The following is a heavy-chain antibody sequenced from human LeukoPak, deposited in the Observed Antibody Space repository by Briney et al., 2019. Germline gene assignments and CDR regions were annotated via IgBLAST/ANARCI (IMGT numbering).Heavy chain of an antibody. CDR2: ISGSGDDT. CDR3: ARVAERQLWLRSAFDY. V-gene: IGHV3-23*01. D-gene: IGHD5-18*01. CDR1: GFTFSDYA. J-gene: IGHJ4*02. Sequence: GGSLRLPCAASGFTFSDYAMSWVRQAPGKGLEWVSAISGSGDDTYYADSVKGRFTISRDNAKNSLYLQMNSLRDEDTAVYYCARVAERQLWLRSAFDYWGQGTLVTVSS.